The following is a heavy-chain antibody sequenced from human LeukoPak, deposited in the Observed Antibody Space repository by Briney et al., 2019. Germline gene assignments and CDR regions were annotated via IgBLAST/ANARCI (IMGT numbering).Heavy chain of an antibody. J-gene: IGHJ4*02. CDR1: GYTFSSYA. Sequence: ASVKVSCKASGYTFSSYAMHWVRQAPGQRLEWMGWINAGNGNTKYSQKFQGRVTITRDTSGSTAYMELSSLRSEDTAVYYCARGVNPTVTTPLDYWGQGTLVAVSS. D-gene: IGHD4-17*01. CDR2: INAGNGNT. V-gene: IGHV1-3*01. CDR3: ARGVNPTVTTPLDY.